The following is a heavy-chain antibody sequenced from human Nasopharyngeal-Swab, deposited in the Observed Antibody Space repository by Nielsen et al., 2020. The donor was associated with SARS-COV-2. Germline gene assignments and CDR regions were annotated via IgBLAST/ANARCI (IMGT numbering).Heavy chain of an antibody. J-gene: IGHJ2*01. D-gene: IGHD3-16*01. Sequence: GGSLRLSCAASGFTFSSYDMHWVRHATGKGLEWVSAIGTAGDTYYPGSVKGRFTISRENAKNSLYLQMNSLRAGDTAVYYCARGGPAPIFDLWGRGTLVTVSS. CDR3: ARGGPAPIFDL. CDR1: GFTFSSYD. CDR2: IGTAGDT. V-gene: IGHV3-13*01.